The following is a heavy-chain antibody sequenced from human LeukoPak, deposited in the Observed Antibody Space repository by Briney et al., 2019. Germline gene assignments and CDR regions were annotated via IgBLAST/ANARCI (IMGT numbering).Heavy chain of an antibody. Sequence: SETLSLTCAVSGGTISRYYWSWIRQSPGKGLEWIGYIYSTGSTNSSPSLKSRVTISVDTSKNQFSLKLSSVTAADTAVYYCARHPGGVVGASFYYGMDVWGQGTTVTVSS. D-gene: IGHD2-15*01. CDR1: GGTISRYY. J-gene: IGHJ6*02. CDR3: ARHPGGVVGASFYYGMDV. V-gene: IGHV4-59*08. CDR2: IYSTGST.